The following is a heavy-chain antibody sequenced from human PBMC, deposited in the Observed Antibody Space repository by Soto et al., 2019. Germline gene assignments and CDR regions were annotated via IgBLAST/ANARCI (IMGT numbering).Heavy chain of an antibody. J-gene: IGHJ5*02. V-gene: IGHV1-69*04. CDR2: IIPMLDIT. CDR3: ARDSAAAGTFDP. CDR1: GGTFSNHI. D-gene: IGHD6-13*01. Sequence: SVKVSCKASGGTFSNHIITWVRQAPGQGPEWMGRIIPMLDITNYAQKFQGRVTITADKSTTTAYMELSSLRSEDTAVYYCARDSAAAGTFDPWGQGTLVTVSS.